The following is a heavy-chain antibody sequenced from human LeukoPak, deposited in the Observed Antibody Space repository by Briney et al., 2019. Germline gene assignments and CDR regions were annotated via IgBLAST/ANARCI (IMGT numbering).Heavy chain of an antibody. J-gene: IGHJ4*02. CDR3: AKWGDYDILTGYYVPDY. D-gene: IGHD3-9*01. CDR1: GFTFTNYA. Sequence: PGGSLRLSCVASGFTFTNYAMSWVRQAPGKGLEWVSAITGSDGSSYYADSVKSRFTISRDNSKNTLYLQVNSLRAEDTAVYYCAKWGDYDILTGYYVPDYWGQGTLVTVSS. CDR2: ITGSDGSS. V-gene: IGHV3-23*01.